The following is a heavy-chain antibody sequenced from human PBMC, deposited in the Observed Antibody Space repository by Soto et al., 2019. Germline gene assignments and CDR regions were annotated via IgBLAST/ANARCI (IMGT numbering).Heavy chain of an antibody. CDR1: GYTFTSYY. J-gene: IGHJ6*02. Sequence: ASVKVSCKASGYTFTSYYMHWVRQAPGQGLEWMGIINPSGGSTSYAQKFQGRVTMTRDTSTSTVYMELSSLRSEDTAVYYCARDTGSVVLMVYAYIDYYYGMDVWGQGTTVTVSS. D-gene: IGHD2-8*01. V-gene: IGHV1-46*01. CDR3: ARDTGSVVLMVYAYIDYYYGMDV. CDR2: INPSGGST.